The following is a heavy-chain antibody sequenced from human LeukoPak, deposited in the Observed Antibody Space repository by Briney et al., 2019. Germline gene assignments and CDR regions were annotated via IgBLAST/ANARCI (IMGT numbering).Heavy chain of an antibody. J-gene: IGHJ4*02. CDR3: ARERPHCTNGVCVPWYFDY. D-gene: IGHD2-8*01. Sequence: SVKVSCKASGGTFSSYAISWVRQAPGQGLEWMGGIIPIFGTANYAQKFQGRVTITADESTSTAYMELSSLRSGDTAVYYCARERPHCTNGVCVPWYFDYWGQGTLVTVSS. V-gene: IGHV1-69*13. CDR1: GGTFSSYA. CDR2: IIPIFGTA.